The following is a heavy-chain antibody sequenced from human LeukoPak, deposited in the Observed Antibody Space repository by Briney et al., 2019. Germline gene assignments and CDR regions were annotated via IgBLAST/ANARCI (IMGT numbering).Heavy chain of an antibody. CDR2: IYYSGST. CDR1: GGSISSYY. D-gene: IGHD3-22*01. J-gene: IGHJ4*02. CDR3: ARRKYYYDSSGYSPGYYFDY. V-gene: IGHV4-59*08. Sequence: SETLSLTCTVSGGSISSYYWSWIRQPLGKGLEWIGYIYYSGSTNYNPSLKSRVTISVDTSKNQFSLKLSSVTAADTAVYYCARRKYYYDSSGYSPGYYFDYWGQGTLVTVSS.